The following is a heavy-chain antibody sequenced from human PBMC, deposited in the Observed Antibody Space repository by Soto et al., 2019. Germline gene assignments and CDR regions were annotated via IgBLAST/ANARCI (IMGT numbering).Heavy chain of an antibody. CDR3: AKVTRYCSGSTCFQSHFDP. D-gene: IGHD2-15*01. CDR1: GFTFSSFA. CDR2: ISGSGGTT. V-gene: IGHV3-23*01. J-gene: IGHJ5*02. Sequence: GGSLRLSCAASGFTFSSFAMSWVRQAPGKGLEWVSAISGSGGTTYYADSVRGRFTISRDNARNTLYLQMNSLRVEDTAVYYCAKVTRYCSGSTCFQSHFDPWGQGTLVTVSS.